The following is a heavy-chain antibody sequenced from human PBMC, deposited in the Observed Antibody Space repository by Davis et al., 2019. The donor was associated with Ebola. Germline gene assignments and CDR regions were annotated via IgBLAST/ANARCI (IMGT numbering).Heavy chain of an antibody. CDR3: ARDQAYYDFWSGYYDV. CDR2: IKQDGSEK. J-gene: IGHJ6*02. CDR1: GFTFSSYW. Sequence: GESLKISCAASGFTFSSYWMSWVRQAPGKGLEWVANIKQDGSEKYYVDSVKGRFTISRDNAKNSLYLQMNSLRAEDTAVYYCARDQAYYDFWSGYYDVWGQGTTVTVSS. V-gene: IGHV3-7*01. D-gene: IGHD3-3*01.